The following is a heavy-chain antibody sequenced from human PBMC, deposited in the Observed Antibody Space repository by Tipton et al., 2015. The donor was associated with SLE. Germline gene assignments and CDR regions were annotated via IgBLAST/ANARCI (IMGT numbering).Heavy chain of an antibody. CDR1: GGSISSSSYY. Sequence: LSLTCTVSGGSISSSSYYWGWIRQAPGKGLEWVSYISSSGSTIYYADSVKGRFTISRDNAKNSLYLQMNSLRAEDTAVYYCARLMGTNLPGENYWAFDIWGQGTMVTVSS. D-gene: IGHD1-7*01. J-gene: IGHJ3*02. V-gene: IGHV3-11*04. CDR2: ISSSGSTI. CDR3: ARLMGTNLPGENYWAFDI.